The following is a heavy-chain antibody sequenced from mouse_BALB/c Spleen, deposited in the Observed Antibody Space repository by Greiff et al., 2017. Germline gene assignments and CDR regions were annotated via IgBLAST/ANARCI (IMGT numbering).Heavy chain of an antibody. CDR2: INPSNGRT. D-gene: IGHD2-4*01. Sequence: QVQLQQSGAELVKPGASVKLSCKASGYTFTSYWMHWVKQRPGQGLEWIGEINPSNGRTNYNEKFKSKATLTVDKSSSTAYMQLSSLTSEDSAVYYCARGDYDYDGVDYWGQGTTLTVSS. J-gene: IGHJ2*01. V-gene: IGHV1S81*02. CDR1: GYTFTSYW. CDR3: ARGDYDYDGVDY.